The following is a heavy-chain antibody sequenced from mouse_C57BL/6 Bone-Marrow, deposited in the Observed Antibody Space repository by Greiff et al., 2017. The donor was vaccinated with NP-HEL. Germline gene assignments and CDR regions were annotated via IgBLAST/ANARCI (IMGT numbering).Heavy chain of an antibody. CDR2: IDPSDSYT. CDR3: ARWGYDEAWFAY. Sequence: VQLKQSGAELVMPGASVKLSCKASGYTFTSYWMHWVKQRPGQGLEWIGEIDPSDSYTNYNQKFKGKSTLTVDKSSSTAYMQLSSLTSEDSAVYYCARWGYDEAWFAYWGQGTLVTVSA. V-gene: IGHV1-69*01. J-gene: IGHJ3*01. CDR1: GYTFTSYW. D-gene: IGHD2-2*01.